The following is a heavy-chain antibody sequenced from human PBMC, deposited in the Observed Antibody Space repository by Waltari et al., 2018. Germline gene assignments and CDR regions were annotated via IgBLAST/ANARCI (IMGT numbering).Heavy chain of an antibody. CDR1: GYIFTKYD. Sequence: QVQLVQSGAEVKIPGASVKVSCKASGYIFTKYDITWVRQATGQGLQWMGWMNPNSGSAGQAETFYGRVTFTRSTSINTAYMELTGLTSEDTAIYYCARGYWGGNPYHYDMDVWGQGTTVTVSS. CDR2: MNPNSGSA. D-gene: IGHD3-10*01. V-gene: IGHV1-8*03. J-gene: IGHJ6*02. CDR3: ARGYWGGNPYHYDMDV.